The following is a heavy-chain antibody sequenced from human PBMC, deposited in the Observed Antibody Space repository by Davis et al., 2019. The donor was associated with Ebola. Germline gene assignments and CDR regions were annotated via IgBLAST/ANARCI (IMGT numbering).Heavy chain of an antibody. CDR2: IYPGNSDT. Sequence: GESLKIPRNGSGYSFSSYWIAWVRQLPGKGLEWMGIIYPGNSDTRYSPSFQGQVTISADKSTSTAYLQWNSLKAADTAMYYCARTRGYTSPDDIWGQGTMVTVSS. V-gene: IGHV5-51*01. CDR3: ARTRGYTSPDDI. D-gene: IGHD5-12*01. CDR1: GYSFSSYW. J-gene: IGHJ3*02.